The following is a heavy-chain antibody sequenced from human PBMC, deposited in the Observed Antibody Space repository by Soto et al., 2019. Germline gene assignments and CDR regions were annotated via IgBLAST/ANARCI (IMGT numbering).Heavy chain of an antibody. CDR2: IIPIFGTA. Sequence: SVKVSCKASGGTFSSYAISWVRQAPGQGLEWMGGIIPIFGTANYAQKFQGRVTITADESTSTAYMELSSLRSEDTAVYYCARRPPNSSSSYYFDYWGQGTLVTVSS. J-gene: IGHJ4*02. CDR3: ARRPPNSSSSYYFDY. CDR1: GGTFSSYA. D-gene: IGHD6-13*01. V-gene: IGHV1-69*13.